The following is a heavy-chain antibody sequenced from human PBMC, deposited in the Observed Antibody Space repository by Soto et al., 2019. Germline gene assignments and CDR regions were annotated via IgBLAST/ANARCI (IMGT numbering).Heavy chain of an antibody. J-gene: IGHJ4*02. CDR3: ARERGGYGLFDS. Sequence: QLQLQESGSGLVKPSHTLSLTCTVSGGSISNAAYSWSWIRQPPGKGLEWIGYIYPSGMPFHNPSLRSRVTISIDRSNDQFSLNLKSVTAADTAVYYCARERGGYGLFDSWGQGTLVTVSS. V-gene: IGHV4-30-2*01. CDR2: IYPSGMP. D-gene: IGHD5-18*01. CDR1: GGSISNAAYS.